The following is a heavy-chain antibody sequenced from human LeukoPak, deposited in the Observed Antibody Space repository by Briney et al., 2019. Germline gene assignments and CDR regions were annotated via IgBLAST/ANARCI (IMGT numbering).Heavy chain of an antibody. CDR1: GFTFSSYW. D-gene: IGHD6-13*01. Sequence: GGSLRLSCAASGFTFSSYWMHWVRQAPGKGLVWVSRINSDGSSTSYADSVKGRFTISRDNSKNTLYLQMNSLRAEDTAVYYCATSSSWYRFAFDIWGQGTMVTVSS. CDR3: ATSSSWYRFAFDI. J-gene: IGHJ3*02. V-gene: IGHV3-74*01. CDR2: INSDGSST.